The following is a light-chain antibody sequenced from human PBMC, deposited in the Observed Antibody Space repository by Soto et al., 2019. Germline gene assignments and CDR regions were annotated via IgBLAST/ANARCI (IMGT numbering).Light chain of an antibody. J-gene: IGLJ3*02. V-gene: IGLV4-69*01. Sequence: QAVVTQSPSASASLGASVKLTCTLSSGHSNYAIAWHQQQPEKGPRYLMKLNSDGSHSKGDGIPDRFSGSSSGAERYLTISSLQSEDEDDYYCQTWGTGFWVFGGGTKLTVL. CDR1: SGHSNYA. CDR3: QTWGTGFWV. CDR2: LNSDGSH.